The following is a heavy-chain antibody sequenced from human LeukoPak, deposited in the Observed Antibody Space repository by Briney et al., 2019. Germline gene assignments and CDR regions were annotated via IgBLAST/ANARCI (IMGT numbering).Heavy chain of an antibody. CDR1: GYTFTGYY. Sequence: ASVKVSCKASGYTFTGYYMHWVRQAPGQGLEWMGWINPNSGGTNYAQKFQGRVTMTRDTSISTAYMELSRLRSDDTAVYYCASVLWGAAAAPPDYWGQGTLVTVSS. CDR3: ASVLWGAAAAPPDY. D-gene: IGHD6-13*01. V-gene: IGHV1-2*02. CDR2: INPNSGGT. J-gene: IGHJ4*02.